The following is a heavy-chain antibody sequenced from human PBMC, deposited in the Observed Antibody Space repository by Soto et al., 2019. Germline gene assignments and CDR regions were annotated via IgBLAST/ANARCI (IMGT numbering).Heavy chain of an antibody. CDR3: ATVHNPSRSFDY. V-gene: IGHV3-23*01. D-gene: IGHD1-20*01. J-gene: IGHJ4*02. Sequence: PGGSLRLSCAASGFTFNIYAMTWVRQAPGKGLEWVSTTGATGRTTYYSDSVKGRFTVSRDNSKNTLDLQMSNLRAEDTAVYYCATVHNPSRSFDYWGPGRLLTV. CDR1: GFTFNIYA. CDR2: TGATGRTT.